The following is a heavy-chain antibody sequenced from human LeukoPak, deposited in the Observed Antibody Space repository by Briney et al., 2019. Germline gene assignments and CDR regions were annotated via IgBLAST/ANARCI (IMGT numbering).Heavy chain of an antibody. Sequence: SETLSLTCTVSGGSISSGSYYWSWIRQPPGKGLEWIGYIYYSGSTYYNPSLKSRVTISVDTSKNQFSLKLSSVTAADTAVYYCARGAYSGYDTPWGQGTLVTVSS. J-gene: IGHJ5*02. D-gene: IGHD5-12*01. CDR2: IYYSGST. CDR3: ARGAYSGYDTP. CDR1: GGSISSGSYY. V-gene: IGHV4-61*01.